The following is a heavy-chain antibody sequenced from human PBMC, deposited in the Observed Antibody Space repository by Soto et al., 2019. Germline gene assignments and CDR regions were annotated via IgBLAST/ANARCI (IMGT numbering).Heavy chain of an antibody. CDR2: IYSGGNT. Sequence: GGSLRLSCAASGFTVSSNYMSWVRQAPGRGLEWVSVIYSGGNTDYADSVKGRFTISRDNSKRTVYLQMNSLRAEDTGVYYCARARDGYNFLYEPTWGQGTLVTVSS. V-gene: IGHV3-53*01. CDR3: ARARDGYNFLYEPT. J-gene: IGHJ4*02. D-gene: IGHD5-12*01. CDR1: GFTVSSNY.